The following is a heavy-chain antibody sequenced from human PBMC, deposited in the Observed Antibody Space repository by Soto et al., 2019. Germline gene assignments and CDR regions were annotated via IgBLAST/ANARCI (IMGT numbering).Heavy chain of an antibody. CDR3: ARRQRYNWNDGGWFDP. CDR1: GFSLGTSGVG. V-gene: IGHV2-5*01. D-gene: IGHD1-1*01. CDR2: IYWNDDK. J-gene: IGHJ5*02. Sequence: QITLEESGPTLVKLTQTLTLTCTFSGFSLGTSGVGVGWIRQPPGKALEWLAFIYWNDDKRYSPSLKNRLTIRKDTPKNQVVLTMTNMDPVDTATYYCARRQRYNWNDGGWFDPWGQGTLVTVSS.